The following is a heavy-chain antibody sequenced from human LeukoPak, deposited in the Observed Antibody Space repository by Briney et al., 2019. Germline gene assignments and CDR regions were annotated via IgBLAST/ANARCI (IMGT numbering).Heavy chain of an antibody. J-gene: IGHJ3*01. CDR1: GFSFSDYY. Sequence: GGSLRLSCAASGFSFSDYYMSWIRQAPGKGLEWVAYITPSGTTKTYADSVEGRFFISRDNAQSSVTLDMNSLRVEDTGVYYCATEGTGTDWGQGTWVTVSS. CDR3: ATEGTGTD. CDR2: ITPSGTTK. D-gene: IGHD3-10*01. V-gene: IGHV3-11*04.